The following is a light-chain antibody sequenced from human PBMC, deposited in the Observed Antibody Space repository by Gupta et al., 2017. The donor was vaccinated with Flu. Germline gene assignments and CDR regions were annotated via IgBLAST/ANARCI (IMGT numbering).Light chain of an antibody. Sequence: DIQITQSPSTLSASVGDRVTITCRASQSIGTWLAWFQQRPGKAPNLLIYKASSLESGVPSRFSGSGSGTEFTLTISSLQPEDFATYYCQHYNTYSPWTFGPGTKVEIK. CDR3: QHYNTYSPWT. CDR2: KAS. V-gene: IGKV1-5*03. CDR1: QSIGTW. J-gene: IGKJ1*01.